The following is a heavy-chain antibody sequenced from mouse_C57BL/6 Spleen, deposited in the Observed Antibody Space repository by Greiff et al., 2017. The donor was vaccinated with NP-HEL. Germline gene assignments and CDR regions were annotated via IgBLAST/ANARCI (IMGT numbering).Heavy chain of an antibody. CDR3: ASSSCSSNPHFDY. V-gene: IGHV14-2*01. D-gene: IGHD2-5*01. J-gene: IGHJ2*01. Sequence: EVQLQQSGAELVKPGASVKLSCTASGFNIKDYYMHWVKQSTEQGLEWIGRIDPDDGDTKYAQKFQGKATITADTSSNTAYLPLSSLPTEDTAVYSCASSSCSSNPHFDYWGQGTPLTVSS. CDR2: IDPDDGDT. CDR1: GFNIKDYY.